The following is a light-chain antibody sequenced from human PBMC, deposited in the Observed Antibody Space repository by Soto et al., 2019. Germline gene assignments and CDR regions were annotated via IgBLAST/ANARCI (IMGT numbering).Light chain of an antibody. J-gene: IGLJ2*01. V-gene: IGLV2-14*01. CDR1: TSDVGRYKF. CDR2: EVT. CDR3: CSSTDTDALVI. Sequence: QSVLTQPASVSGSPGQSITISCTGTTSDVGRYKFVSWYQHHPGKAPKLLIFEVTNRPSGVSGRFSGSKSGNTAFRTISGLKTEDEATYYCCSSTDTDALVIFGGGTKLTVL.